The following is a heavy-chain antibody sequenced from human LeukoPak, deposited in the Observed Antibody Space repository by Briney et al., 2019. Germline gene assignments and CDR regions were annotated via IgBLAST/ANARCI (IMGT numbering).Heavy chain of an antibody. D-gene: IGHD2-21*02. J-gene: IGHJ4*02. Sequence: ASVKVSCKASGYTFTSYGISWVRQAPGQGLEWMGWISAYNGNTNYAQKLQGRVTMTTDTSTTTAYMELRSLRSDDTAMYYCARDDCGGDCSNPSGAYDYWGQGTLVTVSS. CDR2: ISAYNGNT. V-gene: IGHV1-18*01. CDR1: GYTFTSYG. CDR3: ARDDCGGDCSNPSGAYDY.